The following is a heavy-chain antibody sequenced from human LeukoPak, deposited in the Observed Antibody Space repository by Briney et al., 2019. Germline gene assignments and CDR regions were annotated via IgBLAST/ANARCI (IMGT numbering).Heavy chain of an antibody. CDR1: GFTFSSYW. Sequence: PGWSLRLSCAASGFTFSSYWMSWVRQAPGKGLEWVANMKHDGSEIYYVDSVKGRFTISRDNAENSLYLQMNSLRAEDTAVYYCARDFNAAAIFDYWGQGTLVTVSS. V-gene: IGHV3-7*01. D-gene: IGHD2-2*01. CDR3: ARDFNAAAIFDY. J-gene: IGHJ4*02. CDR2: MKHDGSEI.